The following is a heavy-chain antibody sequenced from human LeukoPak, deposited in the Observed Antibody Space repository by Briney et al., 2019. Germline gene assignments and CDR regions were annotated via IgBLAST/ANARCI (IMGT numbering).Heavy chain of an antibody. J-gene: IGHJ4*02. D-gene: IGHD3-3*01. V-gene: IGHV3-15*01. Sequence: GGSLRLSCAASGFTFSTYFIHWVRQGPGKGLEWVGRIKDKTDGGTTDYAAPVKGRFTISRDDSKNTLYLQVNSLKTEDTAVYYCTTTPRWSASYYDYWGQGTLVTVSS. CDR3: TTTPRWSASYYDY. CDR2: IKDKTDGGTT. CDR1: GFTFSTYF.